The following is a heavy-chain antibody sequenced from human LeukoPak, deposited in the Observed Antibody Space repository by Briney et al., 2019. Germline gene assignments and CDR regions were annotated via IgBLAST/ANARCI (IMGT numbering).Heavy chain of an antibody. D-gene: IGHD3-22*01. CDR3: STTYYYDSSEGY. CDR2: IKSKTDGGTT. J-gene: IGHJ4*02. Sequence: GGSLRLSCAASGFTFSNAWMNWVRQAPGKGLEWVGRIKSKTDGGTTDYAAPVKGRFTISRDDSKNTLYLQMNSLKTEDTAMYYCSTTYYYDSSEGYWGRGTLVTVSS. V-gene: IGHV3-15*07. CDR1: GFTFSNAW.